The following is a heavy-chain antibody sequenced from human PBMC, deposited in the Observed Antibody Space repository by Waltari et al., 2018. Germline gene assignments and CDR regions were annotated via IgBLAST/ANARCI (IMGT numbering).Heavy chain of an antibody. J-gene: IGHJ3*02. CDR3: ATDRPITMVRGVIDAFDI. Sequence: VQLVQSGAEVKKPGASVKVSCKVSGYTLTELSMHWVLHAPGKGLAWMGGFDPEDGETIYAQKFQGRVTMTEDTSTDTAYMELSSLRSEDTAVYYCATDRPITMVRGVIDAFDIWGQGTMVTVSS. D-gene: IGHD3-10*01. V-gene: IGHV1-24*01. CDR1: GYTLTELS. CDR2: FDPEDGET.